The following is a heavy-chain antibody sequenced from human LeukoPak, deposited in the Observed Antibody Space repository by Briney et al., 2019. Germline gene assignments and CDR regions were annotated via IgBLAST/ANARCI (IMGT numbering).Heavy chain of an antibody. V-gene: IGHV4-34*01. Sequence: GSLRLSCAASGFTVSSNYMSWVRQAPGKGLEWIGEINHSGSTNYNPSLKSRVTISVDTSKNQFSLKLSSVTAADTAVYYCARGTGYDFWSGYPTKLDYWGQGTLVTVSS. D-gene: IGHD3-3*01. CDR2: INHSGST. CDR3: ARGTGYDFWSGYPTKLDY. CDR1: GFTVSSNY. J-gene: IGHJ4*02.